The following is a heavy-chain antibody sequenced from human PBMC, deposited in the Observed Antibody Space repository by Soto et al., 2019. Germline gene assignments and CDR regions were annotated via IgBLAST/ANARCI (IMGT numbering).Heavy chain of an antibody. D-gene: IGHD3-22*01. CDR1: GYSISSGYY. Sequence: SETLSLTCAVSGYSISSGYYWGWIRQPPGKGLEWIGSIYHSGSTYYNPSLKSRVTISVDKSKNQFSLKLSSVTAADTAVYYCARSPYVYYYDSSGLDYWGQGTLVTVSS. CDR2: IYHSGST. J-gene: IGHJ4*02. CDR3: ARSPYVYYYDSSGLDY. V-gene: IGHV4-38-2*01.